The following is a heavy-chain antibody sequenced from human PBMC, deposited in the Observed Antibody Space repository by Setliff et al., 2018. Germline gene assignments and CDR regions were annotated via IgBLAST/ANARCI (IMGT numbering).Heavy chain of an antibody. CDR3: ARVTGFSYMDV. V-gene: IGHV4-4*02. CDR1: GSSITSSNW. CDR2: IFHSGST. D-gene: IGHD3-3*01. J-gene: IGHJ6*03. Sequence: KASETLSLTCGVSGSSITSSNWWSWVRQAPGKGLEWVGQIFHSGSTHFNPSLKSRLTMSVDKSKNQFSLKLNSVTGADTAVYYCARVTGFSYMDVWGKGTTVTVSS.